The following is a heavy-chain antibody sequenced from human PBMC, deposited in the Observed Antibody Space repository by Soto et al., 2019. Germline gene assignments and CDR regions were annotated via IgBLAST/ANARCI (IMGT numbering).Heavy chain of an antibody. V-gene: IGHV1-46*04. CDR2: INPTGGST. D-gene: IGHD3-22*01. Sequence: ASVKVSCKASGYTFGSYYMHWVRQAPGQGLEWMGIINPTGGSTTYSEKLQGRVTMTSDTSTSTLYMELSSLRSEDTAVYFCARGEDEDSGYPTYWGQGTLVTVSS. J-gene: IGHJ4*02. CDR1: GYTFGSYY. CDR3: ARGEDEDSGYPTY.